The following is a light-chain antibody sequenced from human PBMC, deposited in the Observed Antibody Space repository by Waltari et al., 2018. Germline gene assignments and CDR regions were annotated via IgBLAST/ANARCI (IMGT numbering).Light chain of an antibody. J-gene: IGKJ2*01. CDR1: QSISNW. V-gene: IGKV1-5*03. CDR3: QQYNTYPFT. CDR2: MAS. Sequence: DIQMTQSPSTLSASIGDRVTITCRASQSISNWLAWYPQIPGKAPKLLIYMASSLETGVPSRFRGSGSWTEFTLTISSLQPGDFATYYCQQYNTYPFTFGLGTKLESK.